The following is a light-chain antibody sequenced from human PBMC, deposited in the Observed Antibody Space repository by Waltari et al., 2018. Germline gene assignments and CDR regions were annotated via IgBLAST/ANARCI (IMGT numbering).Light chain of an antibody. CDR3: QVWESRSDPF. CDR2: YDS. Sequence: SYVLTQPPSVSVAPGETAQITCEGNNIGSKTVQWYQQKPGQAPVLVIYYDSGRPSGIPERFAGSNAGNTATLTISRVEAGDEADYYCQVWESRSDPFFGGGTKLTVL. V-gene: IGLV3-21*01. CDR1: NIGSKT. J-gene: IGLJ2*01.